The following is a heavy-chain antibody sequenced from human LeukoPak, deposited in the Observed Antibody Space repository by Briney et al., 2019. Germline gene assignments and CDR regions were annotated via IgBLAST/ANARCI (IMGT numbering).Heavy chain of an antibody. Sequence: GGSLRLSCAASGFTFDDYGMSWVRQAPGKGLEWVSGINWNGGSTGYADSVKGRFTISRDNAKNSLYLQMNSLRAEDTALYYCARILPSYCGGDCYSGSKDYWGQGTLVTVSS. V-gene: IGHV3-20*04. J-gene: IGHJ4*02. CDR1: GFTFDDYG. D-gene: IGHD2-21*02. CDR3: ARILPSYCGGDCYSGSKDY. CDR2: INWNGGST.